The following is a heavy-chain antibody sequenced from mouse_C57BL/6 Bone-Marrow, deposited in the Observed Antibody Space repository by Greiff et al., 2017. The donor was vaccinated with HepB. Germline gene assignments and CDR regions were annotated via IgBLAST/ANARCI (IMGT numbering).Heavy chain of an antibody. Sequence: DVMLVESGGGLVKPGGSLKLSCAASGFTFSDYGMHWVRQAPEKGLEWVAYISSGSSTIYYADTVKGRFTISRDNAKNTLFLQMTSLRSEDTAMYYCARRANGVMDYWGQGTSVTVSS. CDR3: ARRANGVMDY. J-gene: IGHJ4*01. CDR2: ISSGSSTI. CDR1: GFTFSDYG. D-gene: IGHD3-3*01. V-gene: IGHV5-17*01.